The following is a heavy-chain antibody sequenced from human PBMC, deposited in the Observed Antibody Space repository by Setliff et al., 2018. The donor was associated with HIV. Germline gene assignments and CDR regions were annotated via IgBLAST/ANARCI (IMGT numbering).Heavy chain of an antibody. CDR1: GGSISSYY. D-gene: IGHD3-10*01. Sequence: PSETLSLTCTVSGGSISSYYWSWIRQPPGKGLEWIGYIYTSGSTNYNPSLKSRVTISVDTSKNQFSLKLSSVTAADTAVYYCARTRSGTYYGEMNWFDPWGQGILVTVS. V-gene: IGHV4-4*08. J-gene: IGHJ5*02. CDR3: ARTRSGTYYGEMNWFDP. CDR2: IYTSGST.